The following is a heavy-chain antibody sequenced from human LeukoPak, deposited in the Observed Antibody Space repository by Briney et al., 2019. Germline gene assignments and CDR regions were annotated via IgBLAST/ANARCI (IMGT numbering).Heavy chain of an antibody. Sequence: PGGSLRLSCAASGFTFSSYSMNWVRQAPGKGLGWVSSISSSSSYIYYADSVKGRFTISRDNAKNSLYLQMNSLRAEDTAVYYCARAITIFGVEGWYYMDVWGKGTTVTVSS. V-gene: IGHV3-21*01. CDR2: ISSSSSYI. J-gene: IGHJ6*03. CDR3: ARAITIFGVEGWYYMDV. CDR1: GFTFSSYS. D-gene: IGHD3-3*01.